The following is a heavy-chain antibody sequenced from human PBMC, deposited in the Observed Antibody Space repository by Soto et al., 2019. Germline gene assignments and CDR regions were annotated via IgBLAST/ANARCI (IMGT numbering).Heavy chain of an antibody. CDR3: AREGGRRNYYDSSGYFFDY. CDR2: IIPMSGTA. J-gene: IGHJ4*02. CDR1: GGTLSSYG. Sequence: QVHLVQSGAEVQKPGSSVKVSCKASGGTLSSYGIHWVRQAPGQGLEWMGGIIPMSGTANYAQKFQGRVAVSVDESTRAAYMDLSSLRSEDTAVYYCAREGGRRNYYDSSGYFFDYWGQGTLVTVSS. V-gene: IGHV1-69*01. D-gene: IGHD3-22*01.